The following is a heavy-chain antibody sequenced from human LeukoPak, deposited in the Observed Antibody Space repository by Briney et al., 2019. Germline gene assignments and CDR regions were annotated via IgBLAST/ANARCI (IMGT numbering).Heavy chain of an antibody. CDR3: ARDREYYNLLTGYKVSHYFDY. Sequence: PGRSLRLSCAASGFTFNSYTMHWVRQAPGKGLEWVTAISDDETYKFYADSVKGRFTISRDNSKNTLYLQMNSLRAEDTAVYYCARDREYYNLLTGYKVSHYFDYWGQGTLVTVSS. D-gene: IGHD3-9*01. V-gene: IGHV3-30-3*01. CDR2: ISDDETYK. CDR1: GFTFNSYT. J-gene: IGHJ4*02.